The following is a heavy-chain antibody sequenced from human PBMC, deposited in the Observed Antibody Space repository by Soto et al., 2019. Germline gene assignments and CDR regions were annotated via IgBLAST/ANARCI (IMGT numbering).Heavy chain of an antibody. J-gene: IGHJ6*02. Sequence: LRLSCAASGFAFSGYGMHWVRQAPGKGLEWVAFIWFDGSDALYSDSVKGRFTISRDNSKNTLFLQLNSLRGDDTAVYYCAREGYCSGGGCSGGMDVWGQGTTVTVSS. D-gene: IGHD2-15*01. CDR2: IWFDGSDA. V-gene: IGHV3-33*01. CDR3: AREGYCSGGGCSGGMDV. CDR1: GFAFSGYG.